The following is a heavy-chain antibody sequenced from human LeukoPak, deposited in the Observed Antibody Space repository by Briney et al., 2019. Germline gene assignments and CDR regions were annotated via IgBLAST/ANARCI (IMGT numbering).Heavy chain of an antibody. Sequence: ASVKVSCKASGYTFTSYYMHWVRQAPGQGLEWMGIINPSGGSTSYAQKFQGRVTMTTDTSTSTAYMELRGLRSDDTAVYYCARDSGRGGSAAGISDYWGQGTLVTVSS. CDR2: INPSGGST. D-gene: IGHD6-13*01. V-gene: IGHV1-46*01. CDR1: GYTFTSYY. CDR3: ARDSGRGGSAAGISDY. J-gene: IGHJ4*02.